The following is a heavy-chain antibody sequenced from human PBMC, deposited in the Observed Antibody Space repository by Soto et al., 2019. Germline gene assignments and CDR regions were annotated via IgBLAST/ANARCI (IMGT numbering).Heavy chain of an antibody. CDR2: IYYSGST. Sequence: PSETLSLTCTVSGGSISSYYWSWIRQPPGKGLEWIGYIYYSGSTNYNPSLKSRVTISVDTSKNQFSLKLSSVTAADTAVYYCARSRDGYNWSSGYWGQGTLVTV. D-gene: IGHD5-12*01. V-gene: IGHV4-59*01. CDR3: ARSRDGYNWSSGY. J-gene: IGHJ4*02. CDR1: GGSISSYY.